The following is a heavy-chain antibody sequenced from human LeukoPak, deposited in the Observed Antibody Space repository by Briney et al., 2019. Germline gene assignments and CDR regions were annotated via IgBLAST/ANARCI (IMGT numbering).Heavy chain of an antibody. D-gene: IGHD3-22*01. CDR3: ARDNPLSMIVVDTSDY. J-gene: IGHJ4*02. V-gene: IGHV1-24*01. CDR2: FDPEDGET. CDR1: GYTLTELS. Sequence: GASVKVSCKVSGYTLTELSMHWVRQAPGKGLEWMGGFDPEDGETIYAQKFQGRVTMTEDTSTDTAYMELSSLRSEDTAVYYCARDNPLSMIVVDTSDYWGQGTLVTVSS.